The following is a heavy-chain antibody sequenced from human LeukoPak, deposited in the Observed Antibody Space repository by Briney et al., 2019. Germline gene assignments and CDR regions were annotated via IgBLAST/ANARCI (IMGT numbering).Heavy chain of an antibody. CDR2: IKQDGSEK. D-gene: IGHD6-19*01. Sequence: GGSLRLSCAASGFTFSSHWMTWVRQAPGKGLEWVANIKQDGSEKYYVDSVKGRFTISRDNAKNSLYLQMNSLRAEDTAVYYCARASSGWYGYWGQGTLVTVSS. CDR3: ARASSGWYGY. CDR1: GFTFSSHW. V-gene: IGHV3-7*01. J-gene: IGHJ4*02.